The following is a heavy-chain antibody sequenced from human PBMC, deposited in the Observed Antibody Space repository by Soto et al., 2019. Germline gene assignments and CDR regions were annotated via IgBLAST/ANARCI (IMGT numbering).Heavy chain of an antibody. J-gene: IGHJ5*02. CDR1: GFSLSTSGMC. V-gene: IGHV2-70*01. Sequence: SGPTLVNPTQTLTLTCTFSGFSLSTSGMCVSWIRQPPGKALEWLALIDWDDDKYYSTSLKTRLTISKDTSKNQVVLTMTNMGPVDTATYYCARSHPYIAAAGMGDWFDPWGQGTLVTVSS. CDR3: ARSHPYIAAAGMGDWFDP. D-gene: IGHD6-13*01. CDR2: IDWDDDK.